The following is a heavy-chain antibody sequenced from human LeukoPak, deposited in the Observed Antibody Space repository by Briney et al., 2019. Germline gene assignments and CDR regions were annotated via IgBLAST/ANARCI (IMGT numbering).Heavy chain of an antibody. CDR3: ARDQWLEESTNCFDH. CDR2: ISPSFSTT. Sequence: ASVRVSCTASGGTFSSYDISWVRQAPGQGLEWMAGISPSFSTTNYAQKFKGRVTITADNSKNSAYMELSSLRSEDTAVYYCARDQWLEESTNCFDHWGQGTLVTVSS. D-gene: IGHD6-19*01. CDR1: GGTFSSYD. J-gene: IGHJ5*02. V-gene: IGHV1-69*06.